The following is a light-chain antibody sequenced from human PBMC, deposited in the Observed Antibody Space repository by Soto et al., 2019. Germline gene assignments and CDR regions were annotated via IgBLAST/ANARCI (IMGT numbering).Light chain of an antibody. J-gene: IGKJ4*01. Sequence: AIRMTQSPSSFSASTGDRVTITCRASQGISSYLAWYQQKPGKAPKLLIYAASTLQSGVPSRFSGSGSGTDFTLTISCLQSEDFATYYCQQYYSYPLTCGGGTKVEI. V-gene: IGKV1-8*01. CDR2: AAS. CDR3: QQYYSYPLT. CDR1: QGISSY.